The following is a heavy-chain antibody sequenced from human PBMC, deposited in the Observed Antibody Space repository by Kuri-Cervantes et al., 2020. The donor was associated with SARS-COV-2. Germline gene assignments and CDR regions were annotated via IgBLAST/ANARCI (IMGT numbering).Heavy chain of an antibody. CDR2: INPNSGGT. CDR1: GYTFTGYY. D-gene: IGHD3-22*01. J-gene: IGHJ3*02. Sequence: ASVKVSCKASGYTFTGYYMHWVRQAPGQGLEWMGWINPNSGGTNYAQKFQGWVTMTRDTSISTVYMELSRLRSDDTALYYCARSTPSRRLVVISQGGAFDIWGQGTIVTVSS. V-gene: IGHV1-2*04. CDR3: ARSTPSRRLVVISQGGAFDI.